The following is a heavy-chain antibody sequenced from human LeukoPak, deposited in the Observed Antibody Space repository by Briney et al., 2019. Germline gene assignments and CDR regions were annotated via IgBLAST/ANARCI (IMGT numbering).Heavy chain of an antibody. J-gene: IGHJ4*02. CDR1: GFTFSRYA. D-gene: IGHD3-22*01. V-gene: IGHV3-30*04. Sequence: GGSLRLSCAPSGFTFSRYAMHWVREAPGNGLEWVAVISYDGSNKYYADSVKGRFTISRDNSKNTLYLQMNSLRAEDTAVYYCARGGHSSGYYYAFDYWGQGTLVTVSS. CDR3: ARGGHSSGYYYAFDY. CDR2: ISYDGSNK.